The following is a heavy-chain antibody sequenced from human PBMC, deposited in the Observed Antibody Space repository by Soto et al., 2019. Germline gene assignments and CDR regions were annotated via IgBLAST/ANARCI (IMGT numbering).Heavy chain of an antibody. V-gene: IGHV4-4*09. Sequence: PSDTLSLTCTVSGGSRSPNYWAWIRQPPGKGLEWVGNIYFGGTTSYNPSLKSRVTISLETSNSQFSLRLSSVTAADTAVYYCARGFSDRSSFFEPWGQGTLVTVSS. D-gene: IGHD6-13*01. CDR3: ARGFSDRSSFFEP. J-gene: IGHJ5*02. CDR2: IYFGGTT. CDR1: GGSRSPNY.